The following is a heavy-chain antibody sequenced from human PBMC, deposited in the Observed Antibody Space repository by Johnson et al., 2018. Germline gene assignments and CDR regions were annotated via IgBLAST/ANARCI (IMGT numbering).Heavy chain of an antibody. CDR3: ARGGYCSGGSCYSFVAFDI. V-gene: IGHV3-64*02. J-gene: IGHJ3*02. Sequence: VQLVQSGEGLVQPGGSLRLSCAASGFTFSNYAMHWVRQAPGKGLEYVSAISSNGGSTYYADSVKGRFTISSDNSKNTLYLQMGSRGAEEMAVFYCARGGYCSGGSCYSFVAFDIWGQGTMVTVSS. CDR1: GFTFSNYA. CDR2: ISSNGGST. D-gene: IGHD2-15*01.